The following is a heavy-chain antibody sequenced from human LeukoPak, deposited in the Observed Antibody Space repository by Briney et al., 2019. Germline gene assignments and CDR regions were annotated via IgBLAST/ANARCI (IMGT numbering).Heavy chain of an antibody. J-gene: IGHJ6*02. Sequence: PGGPLRLSCAASRFTFSRYWMSWVRQAPGKGLEWVAKINQDGSEKYYGDSVKGRFTISRDNAKKSLYLQMSSLRGEDTALYYCARDPGLVYSYGMDVWGQGTTVTVAS. D-gene: IGHD6-19*01. CDR1: RFTFSRYW. CDR2: INQDGSEK. CDR3: ARDPGLVYSYGMDV. V-gene: IGHV3-7*01.